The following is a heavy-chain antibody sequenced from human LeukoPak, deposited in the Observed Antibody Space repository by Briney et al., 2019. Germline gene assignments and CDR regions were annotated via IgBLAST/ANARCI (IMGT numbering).Heavy chain of an antibody. J-gene: IGHJ4*02. D-gene: IGHD1-26*01. CDR3: ARLPDRYSGSYLDY. CDR2: IYYSGST. Sequence: PSETLSLTCAVYGGSFSGYYWSWIRQPPGKGLEWIGSIYYSGSTYYNPSLKSRVTISVDTSKNQFSLKLSSVTAADTAVYYCARLPDRYSGSYLDYWGQGTLVTVSS. CDR1: GGSFSGYY. V-gene: IGHV4-34*01.